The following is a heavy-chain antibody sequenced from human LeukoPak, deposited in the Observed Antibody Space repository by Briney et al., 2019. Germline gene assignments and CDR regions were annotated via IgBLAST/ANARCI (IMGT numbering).Heavy chain of an antibody. V-gene: IGHV1-2*04. Sequence: ASVKVSCKASGYTFTGYYMHWVRQAPGQGLEWMGWINPNSGGTNYAQKFQGWVTMTRDTSIGTAYMELSRLRSDDTAVHYCARGGIAAAGAPFGFGTLDVWGQGTTVTVSS. D-gene: IGHD6-13*01. CDR3: ARGGIAAAGAPFGFGTLDV. CDR1: GYTFTGYY. J-gene: IGHJ6*02. CDR2: INPNSGGT.